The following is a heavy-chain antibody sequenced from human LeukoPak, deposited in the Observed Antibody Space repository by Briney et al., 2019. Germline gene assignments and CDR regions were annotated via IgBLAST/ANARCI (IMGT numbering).Heavy chain of an antibody. D-gene: IGHD2-15*01. CDR2: ISSSSTTI. J-gene: IGHJ3*02. CDR1: GFTFSSYN. Sequence: TGGSLRLSCAASGFTFSSYNMNWVRQAPGKGLEWVSYISSSSTTIYYADSVKGRFTISRDNSKNTLYLQMNSLRAEDTSVYYCAKVGCSGGNCYAAFDIWGQGTMVTVSS. CDR3: AKVGCSGGNCYAAFDI. V-gene: IGHV3-48*04.